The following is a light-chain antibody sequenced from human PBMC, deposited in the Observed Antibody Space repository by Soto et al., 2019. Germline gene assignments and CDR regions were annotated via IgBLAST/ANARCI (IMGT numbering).Light chain of an antibody. V-gene: IGKV3-11*01. CDR1: QSVSSY. CDR3: QQRSNWPPKLT. J-gene: IGKJ4*01. Sequence: EIVLTQSPATLSLSPGERATLSCRASQSVSSYLAWYQQKPGQAPRLLIYDASNRATAIPARFSGSGSGTDFTLTISSLEPEDFAVYYCQQRSNWPPKLTFGGGTKVEIK. CDR2: DAS.